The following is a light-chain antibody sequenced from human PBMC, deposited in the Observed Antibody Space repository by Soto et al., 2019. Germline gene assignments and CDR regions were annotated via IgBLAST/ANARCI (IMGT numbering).Light chain of an antibody. CDR1: QSVSGW. J-gene: IGKJ4*01. V-gene: IGKV1-5*01. CDR2: HAS. CDR3: QHYNTY. Sequence: DIQMTQSPSTLSASVGDTVTVTCRASQSVSGWLAWYQQKPGEAPKLLIYHASSLESGVPSRFSGSGSGTEFTLTISSLQSDDFATYYCQHYNTYFGGGTKVDI.